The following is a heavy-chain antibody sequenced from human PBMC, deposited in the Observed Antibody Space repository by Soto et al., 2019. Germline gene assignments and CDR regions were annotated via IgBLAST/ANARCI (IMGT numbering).Heavy chain of an antibody. D-gene: IGHD3-10*01. CDR3: ARQGFGPLHGLVDV. CDR1: GGSISSYY. Sequence: QVQLQESGPGLVKPSETLSLSCTVSGGSISSYYWSWFRQSPGKRMEWIGYVHHSWGSSYNPSLPSRVAISLGASKRQFSLKVTSVTATDTAVYYCARQGFGPLHGLVDVWGQGTTVTVSS. CDR2: VHHSWGS. J-gene: IGHJ6*02. V-gene: IGHV4-59*08.